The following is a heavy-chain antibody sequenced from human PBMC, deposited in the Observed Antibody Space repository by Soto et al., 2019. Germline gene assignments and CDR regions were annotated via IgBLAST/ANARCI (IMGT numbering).Heavy chain of an antibody. CDR3: ACLSHDLDF. Sequence: GGSLRLSCSASGFTFSSHAMHWVRQAPGKGLEYVSSTNSNGGSTYYAGSVKGRFTISRDNSKNTLYLQMRSLRAEDTAVYYRACLSHDLDFWGQGTLVTVYS. CDR2: TNSNGGST. D-gene: IGHD3-16*01. V-gene: IGHV3-64D*06. CDR1: GFTFSSHA. J-gene: IGHJ4*02.